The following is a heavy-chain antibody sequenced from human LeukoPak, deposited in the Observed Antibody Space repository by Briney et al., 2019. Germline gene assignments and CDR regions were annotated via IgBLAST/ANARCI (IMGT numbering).Heavy chain of an antibody. Sequence: ASVKVSCKASGYTFSDYDVNWVRQAPGQGLEWMGWMNPTSGDTGYAQKFQGRVTMTRSMSNNTAYMELSRLRSEDTAVYFCARVVMKAFYYYYMDVWGKGTTIIISS. V-gene: IGHV1-8*01. CDR1: GYTFSDYD. D-gene: IGHD2-21*01. CDR3: ARVVMKAFYYYYMDV. CDR2: MNPTSGDT. J-gene: IGHJ6*03.